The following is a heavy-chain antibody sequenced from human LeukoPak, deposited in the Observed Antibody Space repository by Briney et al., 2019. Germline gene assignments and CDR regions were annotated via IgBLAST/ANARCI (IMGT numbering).Heavy chain of an antibody. D-gene: IGHD6-13*01. Sequence: GRSLRLSCAASGFTFRSHGMQWVRQAPGKGLDWVAVISYDGITKYYADSVKGRFTISRDNSKSTLYLQMNSLRAEDTAVYYCAKESGSRSYGAYFPHWGQGTLVTASS. CDR3: AKESGSRSYGAYFPH. J-gene: IGHJ1*01. V-gene: IGHV3-30*18. CDR2: ISYDGITK. CDR1: GFTFRSHG.